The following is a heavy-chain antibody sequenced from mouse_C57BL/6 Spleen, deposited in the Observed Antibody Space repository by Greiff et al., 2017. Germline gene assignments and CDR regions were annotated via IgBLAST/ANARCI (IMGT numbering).Heavy chain of an antibody. V-gene: IGHV1-22*01. CDR1: GYTFTDYN. CDR3: ARDDYDVFDY. D-gene: IGHD2-4*01. J-gene: IGHJ2*01. Sequence: VQLKASGPELVKPGASVKMSCKASGYTFTDYNMHWVKQSHGKSLEWIGYINPNNGGTSYNQKFKGKATLTVNKSSSTAYMEISSLTSEDSAVDYCARDDYDVFDYWCQGTTLTVSS. CDR2: INPNNGGT.